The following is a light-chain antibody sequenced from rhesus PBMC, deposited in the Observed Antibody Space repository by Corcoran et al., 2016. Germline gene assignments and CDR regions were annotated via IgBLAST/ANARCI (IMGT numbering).Light chain of an antibody. Sequence: DIQMTQSPSSLSAALGDKVTITGQASQRISSWLAWYQQKPGKAPKPLMYKASSLESGVPSRISGSGSGTDFTLTFSRLRPDDFATCYCHRYTSAPRTFGPGTKVEI. CDR2: KAS. CDR3: HRYTSAPRT. J-gene: IGKJ1*01. V-gene: IGKV1-16*01. CDR1: QRISSW.